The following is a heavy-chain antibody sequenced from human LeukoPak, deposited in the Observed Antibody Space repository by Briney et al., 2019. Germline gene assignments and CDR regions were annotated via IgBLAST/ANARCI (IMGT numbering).Heavy chain of an antibody. D-gene: IGHD3-9*01. CDR2: INHGGST. CDR1: GGSLSGYY. CDR3: ARARPILTGYYTPSWFDP. V-gene: IGHV4-34*01. J-gene: IGHJ5*02. Sequence: SETLSLTCAVYGGSLSGYYWSWIRQSPGKGLEWIGEINHGGSTNYNPSLKSRVTMSVDTSKNHFSLKLSSVTAADTAVYYCARARPILTGYYTPSWFDPWGQGTLVTVSS.